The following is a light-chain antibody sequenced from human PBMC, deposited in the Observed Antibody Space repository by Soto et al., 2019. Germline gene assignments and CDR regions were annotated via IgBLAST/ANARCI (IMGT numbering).Light chain of an antibody. CDR1: QGIRND. V-gene: IGKV1-6*01. CDR3: LQDYNYPLS. J-gene: IGKJ4*01. CDR2: AAS. Sequence: AIQMTQSPSSLSASVGDRVTITCRASQGIRNDLGWYQQKPGKAPKLLIYAASSLQSGVPSRFSVSGSGTDFTLTISSLQPADFATYYCLQDYNYPLSFGGGTKVGIK.